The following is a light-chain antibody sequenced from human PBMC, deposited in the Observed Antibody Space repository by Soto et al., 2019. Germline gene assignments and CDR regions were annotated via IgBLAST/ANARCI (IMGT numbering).Light chain of an antibody. J-gene: IGKJ1*01. V-gene: IGKV3-20*01. CDR2: DTS. CDR1: QTVSSNF. Sequence: EIVLTQSPGTLSLSPGERGTLSCRASQTVSSNFLAWYQQKPGQAPSLLIFDTSRRATGIPDRFTGSGSGTDFALTISRMEPQDIAVYFCQQYGSSPGTFGQGTKVDIK. CDR3: QQYGSSPGT.